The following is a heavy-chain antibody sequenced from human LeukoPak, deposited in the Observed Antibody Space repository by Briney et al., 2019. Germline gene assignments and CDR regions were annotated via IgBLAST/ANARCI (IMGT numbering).Heavy chain of an antibody. Sequence: SETLSLTCAVYGGSFSGYYWSWIRQPPGKGLEWIGYIYYSGSTNYNPSLKSRVTISVDTSKNQFSLKLSSVTAADTAVYYCARQDYYGDYGGAFDYWGQGTLVTVSS. CDR3: ARQDYYGDYGGAFDY. J-gene: IGHJ4*02. V-gene: IGHV4-59*08. CDR2: IYYSGST. CDR1: GGSFSGYY. D-gene: IGHD4-17*01.